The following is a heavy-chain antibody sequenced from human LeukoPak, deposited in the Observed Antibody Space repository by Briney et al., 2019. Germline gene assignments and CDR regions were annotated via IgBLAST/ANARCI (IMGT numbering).Heavy chain of an antibody. CDR3: ARDLGYCSSTSCSLDY. J-gene: IGHJ4*02. D-gene: IGHD2-2*01. Sequence: GGSLRLSCAASGFTFSDYYMSWIRQAPGKGLEWVSYICSSSSTIYYADSVKGRFTISRDNAKNSLYLQMNSLRAEDTAVYYCARDLGYCSSTSCSLDYWGQGTLVTVSS. CDR2: ICSSSSTI. CDR1: GFTFSDYY. V-gene: IGHV3-11*04.